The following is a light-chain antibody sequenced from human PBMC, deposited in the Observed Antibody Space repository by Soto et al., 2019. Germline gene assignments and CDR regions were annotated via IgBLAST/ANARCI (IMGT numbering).Light chain of an antibody. V-gene: IGLV2-14*03. CDR1: SSDVGAYNY. CDR3: SSYTSSTTYV. J-gene: IGLJ1*01. Sequence: QAVLTQPASVSGSPGQSITISCTGTSSDVGAYNYVSWYQQHPGKAPKFIIYDVNNRPSGVSNRFSGSKSGNTASLTISGLQAEDEADYYCSSYTSSTTYVFGTGTKLTVL. CDR2: DVN.